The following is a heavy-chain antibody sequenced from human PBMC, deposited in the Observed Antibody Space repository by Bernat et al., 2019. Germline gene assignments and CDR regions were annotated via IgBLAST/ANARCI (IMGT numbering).Heavy chain of an antibody. J-gene: IGHJ4*02. Sequence: QMQLVESGGGVVQPGRSLRLSCAASGFSFSTFAMHWARQAPGKGLEWVAIISHDGSEKYYADSVKGRFTISRDNSKNTFYLQMSSLRAEDTAVYCCARDLVEADFWGQGTLVTVS. CDR2: ISHDGSEK. V-gene: IGHV3-30*15. CDR3: ARDLVEADF. CDR1: GFSFSTFA. D-gene: IGHD3-3*01.